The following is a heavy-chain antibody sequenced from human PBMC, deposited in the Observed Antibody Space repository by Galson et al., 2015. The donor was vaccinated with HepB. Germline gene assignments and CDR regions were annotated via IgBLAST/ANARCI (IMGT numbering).Heavy chain of an antibody. CDR2: IYPGDSDT. D-gene: IGHD5-18*01. CDR3: ARQKRGGDTPMFGVYYYYYGMDV. J-gene: IGHJ6*02. CDR1: GYYFTKYW. V-gene: IGHV5-51*01. Sequence: QSGAEVKKPGESLEISCQGSGYYFTKYWIAWVRQMPGKGLEWMGVIYPGDSDTRYSPSFRGQDTISADKSNNTAYLRWRSMKASDTAIYYCARQKRGGDTPMFGVYYYYYGMDVWGQGTTVTVSS.